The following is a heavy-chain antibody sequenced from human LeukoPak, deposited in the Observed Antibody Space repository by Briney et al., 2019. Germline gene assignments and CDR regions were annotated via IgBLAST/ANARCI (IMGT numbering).Heavy chain of an antibody. CDR3: ARDPSDYDFWSGYLDY. D-gene: IGHD3-3*01. V-gene: IGHV3-74*01. Sequence: GGSLRLSCAASGFTFSSYEMNWVRQAPGKGLVWVSRINSDGSSTSYADSVKGRFTISRDNAKNTLYLQMNSLRAEDTAVYYCARDPSDYDFWSGYLDYWGQGTLVTVSS. J-gene: IGHJ4*02. CDR2: INSDGSST. CDR1: GFTFSSYE.